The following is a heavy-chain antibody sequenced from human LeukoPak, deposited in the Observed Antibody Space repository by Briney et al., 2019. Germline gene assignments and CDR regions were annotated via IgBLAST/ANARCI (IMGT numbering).Heavy chain of an antibody. CDR2: INPNSGGT. J-gene: IGHJ6*02. CDR3: AGPGIAAAGSWSYYYYGMDV. CDR1: GYTFTGYY. D-gene: IGHD6-13*01. V-gene: IGHV1-2*06. Sequence: GASVKVSCKASGYTFTGYYMHWVRQAPGQGLEWMGRINPNSGGTNYAQKFQGRVTMTRDTSISTAYMELSRLRSDDTAVYYCAGPGIAAAGSWSYYYYGMDVWGQGTTVTVSS.